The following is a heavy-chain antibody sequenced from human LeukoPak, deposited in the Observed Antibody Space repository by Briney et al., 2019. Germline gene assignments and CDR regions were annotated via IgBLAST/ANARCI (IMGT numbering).Heavy chain of an antibody. J-gene: IGHJ4*02. Sequence: GGSLRLSCAASGFTFSSYAMSWVRQAPGRGLEWVSTISGNGGSTYYADSVKGRFTISRDNSKNTLYLQMNSLRAEDTAVYYCASIPDPIAYCGGDCYFDYWGQGTLVTVSS. D-gene: IGHD2-21*02. V-gene: IGHV3-23*01. CDR3: ASIPDPIAYCGGDCYFDY. CDR1: GFTFSSYA. CDR2: ISGNGGST.